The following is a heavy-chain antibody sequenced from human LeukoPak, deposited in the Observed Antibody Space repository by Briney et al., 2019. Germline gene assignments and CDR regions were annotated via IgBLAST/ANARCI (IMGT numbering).Heavy chain of an antibody. D-gene: IGHD2-15*01. J-gene: IGHJ6*02. V-gene: IGHV4-31*03. CDR2: INHSGST. Sequence: SQTLSLTCTVSGGSISSGGYYWSWIRQHPGKGLEWIGEINHSGSTNYNPSLKSRVTISVDTSKNQFSLKLSSVTAADTAVYYCARDCSGTYYYYYYGMDVWGQGTTVTVSS. CDR1: GGSISSGGYY. CDR3: ARDCSGTYYYYYYGMDV.